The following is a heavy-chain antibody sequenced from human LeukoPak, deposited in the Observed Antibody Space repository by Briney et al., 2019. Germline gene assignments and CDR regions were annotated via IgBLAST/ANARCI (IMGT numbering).Heavy chain of an antibody. Sequence: GESLRLSCAASGFTFSRYAVGWVRQPPGKGLEWLSSVTGRCDETHYADSVRGRFTVSRDNSRNTVSLQMSSLRVEDTGIYYCAKAGIGADGAGFLCEYWGQGTLVTVSS. CDR2: VTGRCDET. D-gene: IGHD1-1*01. J-gene: IGHJ4*02. V-gene: IGHV3-23*01. CDR3: AKAGIGADGAGFLCEY. CDR1: GFTFSRYA.